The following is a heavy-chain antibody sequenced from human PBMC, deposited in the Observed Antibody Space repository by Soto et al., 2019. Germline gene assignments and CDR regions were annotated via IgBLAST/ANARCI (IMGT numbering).Heavy chain of an antibody. J-gene: IGHJ4*02. CDR1: GFTVSSNY. Sequence: EVQLVESGGGLIQPGGSLRLSCAASGFTVSSNYMSWVRQAPGKGLEWVSVIYSGGSTYYADSVKGRFTISRDNSKNTLYLQMNSLRAEDTAVYYCAKNQPGEVYGDYDYFDYWGQGTLVTVSS. CDR3: AKNQPGEVYGDYDYFDY. CDR2: IYSGGST. V-gene: IGHV3-66*03. D-gene: IGHD4-17*01.